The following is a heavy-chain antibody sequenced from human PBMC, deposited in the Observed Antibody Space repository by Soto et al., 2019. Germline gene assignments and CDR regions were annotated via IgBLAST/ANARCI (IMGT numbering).Heavy chain of an antibody. J-gene: IGHJ4*02. CDR2: IYYSGST. V-gene: IGHV4-39*01. CDR1: GGSISSSSYH. D-gene: IGHD1-26*01. Sequence: QLQLQESGPGLVKPSATLSLTCTVPGGSISSSSYHWVWIRQPPGKGLEWIGNIYYSGSTSYTPSLKSRDTISVDTSKNQFSLKLSSVTAAEAAVYYCARRLSGSSNFDNWGQGTLVTVSS. CDR3: ARRLSGSSNFDN.